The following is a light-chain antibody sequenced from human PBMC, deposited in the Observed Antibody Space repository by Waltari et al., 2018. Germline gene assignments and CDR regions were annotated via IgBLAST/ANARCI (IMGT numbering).Light chain of an antibody. CDR1: SSDFGANKY. CDR2: DVT. V-gene: IGLV2-14*03. CDR3: SSRTNSITWV. Sequence: QSALTQPASVSGSPGQSITISCTATSSDFGANKYVSWYQQHPGKAPKVVIYDVTERPSGGSNRFSGSKSGSTASLTISGLQTEDEADYYCSSRTNSITWVFGGWTKVTVL. J-gene: IGLJ3*02.